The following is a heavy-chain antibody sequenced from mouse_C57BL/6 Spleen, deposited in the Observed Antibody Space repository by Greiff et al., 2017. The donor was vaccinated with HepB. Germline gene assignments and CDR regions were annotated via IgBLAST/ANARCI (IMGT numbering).Heavy chain of an antibody. CDR3: ARGGFITTVVPFDY. V-gene: IGHV1-61*01. Sequence: QAQLQQPGAELVRPGSSVKLSCKASGYTFTSYWMDWVKQRPGQGLEWIGNIYPSDSETHYNQKFKDKATLTVDKSSSTAYMQLSSLTSEDSAVYYCARGGFITTVVPFDYWGQGTTLTVSS. CDR2: IYPSDSET. CDR1: GYTFTSYW. J-gene: IGHJ2*01. D-gene: IGHD1-1*01.